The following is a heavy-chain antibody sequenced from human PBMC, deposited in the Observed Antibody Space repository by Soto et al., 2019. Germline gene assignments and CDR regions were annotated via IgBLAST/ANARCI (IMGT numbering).Heavy chain of an antibody. J-gene: IGHJ6*02. CDR2: INPSGGGT. CDR3: ATARLRYNWNDFPYYYYGMAV. D-gene: IGHD1-1*01. V-gene: IGHV1-46*01. CDR1: GYTFTSYY. Sequence: ASVKVSCKASGYTFTSYYMHWVRQAPGQWLEWMGIINPSGGGTSYAQKFQGRVTMTRDTSTSKVYMELSSLRSEHTAVYSCATARLRYNWNDFPYYYYGMAVWGQGTTVTVSS.